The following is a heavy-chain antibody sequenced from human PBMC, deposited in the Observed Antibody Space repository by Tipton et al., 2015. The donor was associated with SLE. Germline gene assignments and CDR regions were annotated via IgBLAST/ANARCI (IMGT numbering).Heavy chain of an antibody. CDR2: IFYTGST. D-gene: IGHD3-10*01. CDR3: ATFDYTLGNYYNPHYFDY. Sequence: TLSLTCTVSDGSIRSTNYYWGWIRQPPGKGLEWIGSIFYTGSTYYNPSLKSRVSFSIDTSKHQFSLKLNSVTAADTAVYYCATFDYTLGNYYNPHYFDYWGQGSLVTVSS. J-gene: IGHJ4*02. CDR1: DGSIRSTNYY. V-gene: IGHV4-39*07.